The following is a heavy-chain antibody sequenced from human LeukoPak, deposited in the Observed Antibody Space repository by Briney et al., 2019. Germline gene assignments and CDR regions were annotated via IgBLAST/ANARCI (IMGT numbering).Heavy chain of an antibody. CDR1: GFTFDDYA. Sequence: GRSLRLSCAASGFTFDDYAMHWVRQAPGKGLEWVSGISWNSGSIGYADSVKGRFTISRGNAKNSLYLQMNSLRAEDTALYYCAKDYYDGSGYGYYYYYGMDVWGQGTTVTVSS. D-gene: IGHD3-22*01. V-gene: IGHV3-9*01. J-gene: IGHJ6*02. CDR2: ISWNSGSI. CDR3: AKDYYDGSGYGYYYYYGMDV.